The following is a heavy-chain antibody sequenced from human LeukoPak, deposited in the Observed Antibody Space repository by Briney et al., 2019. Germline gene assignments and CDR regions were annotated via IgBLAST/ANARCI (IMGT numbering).Heavy chain of an antibody. CDR2: IYSSGST. CDR1: GASISAFH. CDR3: ARKDGDY. J-gene: IGHJ4*02. V-gene: IGHV4-4*07. Sequence: SETLSLTCTVSGASISAFHWTWFRQPAGKTLEWIGLIYSSGSTLFNPSLKSRVAMSLDLTKNQLSLWLTSLTAADTAMYYCARKDGDYWGQGTLVTVSS.